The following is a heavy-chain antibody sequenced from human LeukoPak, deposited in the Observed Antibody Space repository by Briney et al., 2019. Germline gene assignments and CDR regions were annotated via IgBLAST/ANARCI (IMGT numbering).Heavy chain of an antibody. J-gene: IGHJ5*02. V-gene: IGHV3-23*01. CDR3: AKDLHYNDGRWEFDP. D-gene: IGHD5-24*01. CDR1: EFSFSTFA. Sequence: GGSLRLPCAGSEFSFSTFAMTWVRQPPGKGLEWVSGMVGGGDTYYADFVKGRFTISRDNSKNTVYLQMNSLRVEDTAIYYCAKDLHYNDGRWEFDPWGQGTLVTVSS. CDR2: MVGGGDT.